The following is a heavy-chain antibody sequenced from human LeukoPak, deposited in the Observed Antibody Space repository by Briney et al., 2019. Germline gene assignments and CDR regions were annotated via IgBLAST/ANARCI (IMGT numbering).Heavy chain of an antibody. CDR3: ARVADVVNWFDP. Sequence: GESLRISCQASGYSFNTFWIGWVRQMPRQGLEWMGAIYPADSETRYSPSFQGQVTISADKSIKTTYLQWRSLKASDTGIYYCARVADVVNWFDPWGQGTLVTVSS. CDR2: IYPADSET. V-gene: IGHV5-51*01. D-gene: IGHD2-21*01. CDR1: GYSFNTFW. J-gene: IGHJ5*02.